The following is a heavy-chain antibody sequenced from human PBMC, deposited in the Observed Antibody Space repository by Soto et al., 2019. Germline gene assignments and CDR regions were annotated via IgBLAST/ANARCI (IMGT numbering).Heavy chain of an antibody. CDR2: ISAYNGNT. CDR1: GYTFTSYG. V-gene: IGHV1-18*01. CDR3: ARDQVVRGVDRYYYYGMDV. Sequence: QVQLVQSGAEVKKPGASVKVSCKASGYTFTSYGISWVRQAPGQGLEWMGWISAYNGNTNYAQKLQGRVTMTTDTXXSXAXXELRSLRSDDTAVYYCARDQVVRGVDRYYYYGMDVWGQGTTVTVSS. J-gene: IGHJ6*02. D-gene: IGHD3-10*01.